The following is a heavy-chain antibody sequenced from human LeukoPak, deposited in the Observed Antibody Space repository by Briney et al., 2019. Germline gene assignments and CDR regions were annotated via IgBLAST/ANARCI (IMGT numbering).Heavy chain of an antibody. D-gene: IGHD5-24*01. CDR2: INPNSGGT. CDR3: ARLSDGYNAY. Sequence: ASVKVSCKASRYTFTGYYMHWVRPAPGQGLEWMGWINPNSGGTNYAQKFQGRVTMTRDTSISTDYMELSRLRSDDTAVFYCARLSDGYNAYWGQGTLVTVSS. J-gene: IGHJ4*02. V-gene: IGHV1-2*02. CDR1: RYTFTGYY.